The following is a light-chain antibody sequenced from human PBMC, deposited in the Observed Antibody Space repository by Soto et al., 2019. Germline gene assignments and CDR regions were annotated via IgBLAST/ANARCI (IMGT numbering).Light chain of an antibody. CDR2: DVL. CDR1: SSDVGAFDY. V-gene: IGLV2-14*01. CDR3: SSWTRNNVAA. J-gene: IGLJ7*01. Sequence: QSVLTQPASVSGSPGHSITISCTGTSSDVGAFDYVSWFQQHPGKAPKVMIYDVLNRPSGVSDRFSGSKSGNTASLTISGLQAEDEADYYCSSWTRNNVAAFGGGTQLTVL.